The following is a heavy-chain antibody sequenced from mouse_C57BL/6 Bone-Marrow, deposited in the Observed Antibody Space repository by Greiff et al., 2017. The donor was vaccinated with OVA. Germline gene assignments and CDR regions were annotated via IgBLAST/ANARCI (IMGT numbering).Heavy chain of an antibody. CDR3: ARRVYSPYAMDY. D-gene: IGHD2-12*01. Sequence: VQLQQSGAELVKPGASVKMSCKASGYTFTSYWITWVKQRPGQGLEWIGDIYPGSGSTNYNEKFKSKATLTVDTSSSTAYMQLSSLTSEDSAVYYCARRVYSPYAMDYWGQGTSVTVSS. CDR2: IYPGSGST. V-gene: IGHV1-55*01. J-gene: IGHJ4*01. CDR1: GYTFTSYW.